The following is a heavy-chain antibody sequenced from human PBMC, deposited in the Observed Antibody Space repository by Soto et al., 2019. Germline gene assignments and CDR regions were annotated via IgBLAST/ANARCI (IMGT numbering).Heavy chain of an antibody. D-gene: IGHD6-13*01. Sequence: ASVKVSFKASGYTFTSYGISWVRQAPGQGLEWMGWISAYNGNTNYAQKLQGRVTMTTDTSTSTAYMELRSLRSDDTAVYDCARDWAAAGPFDYWGQGTLVTFSS. J-gene: IGHJ4*02. CDR1: GYTFTSYG. CDR2: ISAYNGNT. CDR3: ARDWAAAGPFDY. V-gene: IGHV1-18*01.